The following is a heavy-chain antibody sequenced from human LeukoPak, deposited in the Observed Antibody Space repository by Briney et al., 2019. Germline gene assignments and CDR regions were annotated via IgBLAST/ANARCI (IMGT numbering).Heavy chain of an antibody. CDR3: ARDSGTTGEVKFDP. CDR1: VGTFSGYY. J-gene: IGHJ5*02. D-gene: IGHD3-10*01. V-gene: IGHV4-34*01. Sequence: SETLSLTCAVYVGTFSGYYWNWIRQSPGKGLEWIGEVNDSGSTNVNPSLRSRVIISVDTSNNQFSLKLSSVTAADTAVYYCARDSGTTGEVKFDPWGQGTLVTVSS. CDR2: VNDSGST.